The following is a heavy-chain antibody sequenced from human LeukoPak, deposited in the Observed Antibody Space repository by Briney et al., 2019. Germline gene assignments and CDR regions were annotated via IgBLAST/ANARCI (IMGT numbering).Heavy chain of an antibody. J-gene: IGHJ4*02. Sequence: AGGSLRLSCAASGFTFSDYYMSWIRQAPGKGLEWVSYISSSGSTTYYADSRKGRFTISRDNSKNTLHLQMNSLRAEDTAVYYCKKGSAPTVTTREYFDYWGQGTLVTVSS. CDR2: ISSSGSTT. V-gene: IGHV3-11*04. D-gene: IGHD4-17*01. CDR1: GFTFSDYY. CDR3: KKGSAPTVTTREYFDY.